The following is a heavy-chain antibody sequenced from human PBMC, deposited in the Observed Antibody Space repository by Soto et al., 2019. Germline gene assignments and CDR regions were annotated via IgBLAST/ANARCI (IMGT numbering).Heavy chain of an antibody. CDR2: IYPGDSDT. V-gene: IGHV5-51*01. CDR3: AISIKGRYCCDGSCYSGYYFDY. J-gene: IGHJ4*02. D-gene: IGHD2-15*01. CDR1: GYSFSSYW. Sequence: PGESLKISCKGSGYSFSSYWIGWVRQMPGKGLEWMGIIYPGDSDTRYSPSFQGQVTISADKSISTAYLQWSSLKASDTAMYYCAISIKGRYCCDGSCYSGYYFDYCGQGTLVTVSS.